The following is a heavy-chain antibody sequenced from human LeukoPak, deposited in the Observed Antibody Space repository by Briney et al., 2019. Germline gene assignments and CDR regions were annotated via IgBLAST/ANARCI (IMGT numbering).Heavy chain of an antibody. CDR3: AGGYSGYDLRDWFDP. V-gene: IGHV4-39*01. J-gene: IGHJ5*02. Sequence: SEALSPPCTVSGGSISSSSYYWGWIRPPPGKGLEWIGSIYYSGSTYYNPSLKSRGTISVDTSKNQFSLKLSSVTAADTAVYYCAGGYSGYDLRDWFDPWGQGTLVTVSS. CDR1: GGSISSSSYY. D-gene: IGHD5-12*01. CDR2: IYYSGST.